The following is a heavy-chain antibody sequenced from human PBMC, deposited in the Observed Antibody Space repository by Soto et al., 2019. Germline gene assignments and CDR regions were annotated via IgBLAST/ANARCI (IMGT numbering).Heavy chain of an antibody. J-gene: IGHJ4*02. D-gene: IGHD3-9*01. CDR2: IYYNGNT. CDR3: ARLEGLATISYYFDF. Sequence: PSETLSLTCTVSGGSISNHYWSWIRQPPGKGLEWIGSIYYNGNTNYNPPLQTRVTISLDKSKSQFSLKLNSVTAADSAVYFCARLEGLATISYYFDFWGPGALVTVSS. CDR1: GGSISNHY. V-gene: IGHV4-59*08.